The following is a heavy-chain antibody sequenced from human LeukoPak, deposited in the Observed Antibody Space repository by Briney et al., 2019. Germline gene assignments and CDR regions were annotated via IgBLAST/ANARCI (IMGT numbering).Heavy chain of an antibody. V-gene: IGHV3-30*03. CDR3: ALTSSSWYYFDY. Sequence: PWGSLRLSCAASGFTFSNYWMAWVRQAPGKGLEWGAVITYDGSNKYYADSVKGRFTISRDNSKNTLYLQMNSLRAEDTAVYYCALTSSSWYYFDYWGQGTLVTVSS. J-gene: IGHJ4*02. CDR2: ITYDGSNK. CDR1: GFTFSNYW. D-gene: IGHD6-13*01.